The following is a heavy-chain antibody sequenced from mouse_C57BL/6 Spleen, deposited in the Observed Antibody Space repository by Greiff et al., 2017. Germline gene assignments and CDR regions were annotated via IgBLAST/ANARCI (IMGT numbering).Heavy chain of an antibody. CDR1: GFNIKDDY. J-gene: IGHJ4*01. CDR2: LDPENGDT. V-gene: IGHV14-4*01. CDR3: TTTKGDGSSYGYAMDY. D-gene: IGHD1-1*01. Sequence: VQLQQSGAELVRPGASVKLSCTASGFNIKDDYMHWVKQRPEQGLEWIGWLDPENGDTEYASKFQGKATITADTSSNTAYLQLSSLTSEDTAVYYCTTTKGDGSSYGYAMDYWGQGTSVTVSS.